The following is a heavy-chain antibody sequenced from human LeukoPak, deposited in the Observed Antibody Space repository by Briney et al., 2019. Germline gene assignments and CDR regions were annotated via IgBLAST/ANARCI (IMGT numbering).Heavy chain of an antibody. CDR1: GGTFSSYA. V-gene: IGHV1-8*02. J-gene: IGHJ4*02. Sequence: ASVTVSCKASGGTFSSYAISWVRQAPGQGLEWMGWMNPNSGNTGYAQKFQGRVTMTRNTSISTAYMELSSLRSEDTAVYYCARAVDDEKSGSSVDYWGQGTLVTVSS. CDR2: MNPNSGNT. D-gene: IGHD1-26*01. CDR3: ARAVDDEKSGSSVDY.